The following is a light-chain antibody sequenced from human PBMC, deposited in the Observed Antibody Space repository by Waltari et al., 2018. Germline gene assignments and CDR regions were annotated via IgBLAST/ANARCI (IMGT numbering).Light chain of an antibody. J-gene: IGKJ4*01. V-gene: IGKV3-11*01. Sequence: EIVLTQSPATLSLSPGERATLSCRASQSVSSSLAWYQQKPGQAPSLLIYDASNRATGIPARFSGSGSGTDFTLTISSLEPEDFAVYYCQQRSKRPLTFGGGTKVEIK. CDR3: QQRSKRPLT. CDR2: DAS. CDR1: QSVSSS.